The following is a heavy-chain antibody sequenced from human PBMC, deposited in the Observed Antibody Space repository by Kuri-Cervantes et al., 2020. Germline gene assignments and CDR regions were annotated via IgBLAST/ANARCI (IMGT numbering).Heavy chain of an antibody. D-gene: IGHD5-18*01. CDR2: IYPGDSDT. CDR3: ARGTMVTVVPFDY. Sequence: KVSCKGSGYSFTSYWIGWVRQMPGKGLEWMGIIYPGDSDTRYSPSFQGQVTSSADKSISTAYLQWSSLKASDTAMYYCARGTMVTVVPFDYWGQGTLVTVSS. CDR1: GYSFTSYW. V-gene: IGHV5-51*01. J-gene: IGHJ4*02.